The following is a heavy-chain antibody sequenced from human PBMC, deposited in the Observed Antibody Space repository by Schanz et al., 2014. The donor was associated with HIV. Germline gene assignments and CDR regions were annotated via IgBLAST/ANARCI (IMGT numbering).Heavy chain of an antibody. CDR3: AKDGSWEAFDGFEI. Sequence: VQLLESGGGLVQPGGSLRLSCEGSGFTFSSYGIHWVRQAPGKGLEWVALIWYDGSNRYYADSVEGRFTISRDNSKNTLYLQMNSLRGEDTAVYYCAKDGSWEAFDGFEIWGQGTVVTVSS. CDR2: IWYDGSNR. J-gene: IGHJ3*02. D-gene: IGHD1-26*01. V-gene: IGHV3-33*06. CDR1: GFTFSSYG.